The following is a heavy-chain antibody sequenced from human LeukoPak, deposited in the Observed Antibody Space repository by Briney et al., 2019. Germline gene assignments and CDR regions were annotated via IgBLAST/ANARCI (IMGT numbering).Heavy chain of an antibody. J-gene: IGHJ4*02. V-gene: IGHV3-66*01. Sequence: LRPSRAAAGSSFTNTYISWVRQPAREWRGCGSDIYRNGSSYYADSVMGRFTISRENSKSTLYLQMNNLRVEDTALYYCTRSVGGSWEGFDYWGQGTLVTVSS. D-gene: IGHD2-15*01. CDR3: TRSVGGSWEGFDY. CDR2: IYRNGSS. CDR1: GSSFTNTY.